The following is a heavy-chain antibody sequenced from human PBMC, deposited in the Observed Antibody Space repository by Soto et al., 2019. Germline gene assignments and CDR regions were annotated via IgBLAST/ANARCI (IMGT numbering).Heavy chain of an antibody. J-gene: IGHJ4*02. Sequence: SETLSLTCTVSGGSISSGDYYWSWIRQPPGKGLEWIGYIYYSGSTYYNPSLKSRVTISVDTSKNQFSLKLSSVTAADTAVYYCASSSTLGIIDYWGQGALVTVSS. CDR1: GGSISSGDYY. CDR3: ASSSTLGIIDY. V-gene: IGHV4-30-4*01. D-gene: IGHD1-20*01. CDR2: IYYSGST.